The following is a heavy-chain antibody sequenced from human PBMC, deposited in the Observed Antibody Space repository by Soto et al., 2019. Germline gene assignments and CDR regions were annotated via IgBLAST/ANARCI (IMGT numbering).Heavy chain of an antibody. D-gene: IGHD2-15*01. CDR2: IDPSDSYS. CDR3: ARLSVVEYYGMDV. CDR1: GYSFPSYC. Sequence: EVQLVQSGAEVKKPGESLRISCKGSGYSFPSYCISWVRQMPGKGLEWMGRIDPSDSYSNFSPSFQGHVTGSADKSISTAYLQGSSLKASDTAIYYCARLSVVEYYGMDVWVQGTTVAVSS. V-gene: IGHV5-10-1*01. J-gene: IGHJ6*02.